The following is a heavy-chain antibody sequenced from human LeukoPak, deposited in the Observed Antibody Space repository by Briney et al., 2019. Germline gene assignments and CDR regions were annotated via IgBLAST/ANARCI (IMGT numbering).Heavy chain of an antibody. Sequence: GRSLRLSCVTSGFIFNDIYLSWIRQAPGKGLEWISYISNTGSPIYYADSVNGRFTISRDSAKSSLYLQMSSLRAEDTAVYYCARLSRESFDYWGQGTLVTVSS. CDR2: ISNTGSPI. CDR1: GFIFNDIY. J-gene: IGHJ4*02. V-gene: IGHV3-11*04. CDR3: ARLSRESFDY. D-gene: IGHD5/OR15-5a*01.